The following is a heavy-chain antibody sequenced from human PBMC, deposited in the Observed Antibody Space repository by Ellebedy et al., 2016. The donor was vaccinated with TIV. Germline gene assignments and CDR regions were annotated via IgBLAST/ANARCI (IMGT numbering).Heavy chain of an antibody. CDR3: ARDDPSGWIDP. Sequence: SETLSLTCTVSGGSISSSSYYWGWIRQPPGTGLEWIGSIYYSGSTYYNPSLKSRVTISVDTSKNQFSLKLSSVTAADTAVYYCARDDPSGWIDPWGQGTLVTVSS. J-gene: IGHJ5*02. CDR1: GGSISSSSYY. CDR2: IYYSGST. V-gene: IGHV4-39*07. D-gene: IGHD3-10*01.